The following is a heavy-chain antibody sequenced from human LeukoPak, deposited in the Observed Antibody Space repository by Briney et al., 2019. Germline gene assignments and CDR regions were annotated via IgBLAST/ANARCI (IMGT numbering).Heavy chain of an antibody. J-gene: IGHJ6*03. CDR3: ARLMLGPYMDV. CDR1: GGTFSSYA. D-gene: IGHD3-16*01. V-gene: IGHV1-69*13. CDR2: IIPIFGKA. Sequence: GASVKVSCKASGGTFSSYAISWVRQAPGQGLEWMGGIIPIFGKANYAQKFQGRVTITADESTSTAYMELSSLRSEDTAVYCCARLMLGPYMDVWGKGTTVTISS.